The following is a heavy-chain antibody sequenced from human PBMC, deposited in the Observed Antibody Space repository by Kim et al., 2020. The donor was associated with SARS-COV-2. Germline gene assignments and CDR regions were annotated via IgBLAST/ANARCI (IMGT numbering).Heavy chain of an antibody. Sequence: SVKVSCKASGGTFSSYAISWVRQAPGQGLEWMGGIIPIFGTANYAQKFQGRVTITADESTSTAYMELSSLRSEDTAVYYCARTRYYYDSSGSSGPSTFDYWGQGTLVTVSS. CDR3: ARTRYYYDSSGSSGPSTFDY. D-gene: IGHD3-22*01. V-gene: IGHV1-69*13. J-gene: IGHJ4*02. CDR2: IIPIFGTA. CDR1: GGTFSSYA.